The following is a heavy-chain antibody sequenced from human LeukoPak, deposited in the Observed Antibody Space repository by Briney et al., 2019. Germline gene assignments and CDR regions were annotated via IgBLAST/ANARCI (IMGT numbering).Heavy chain of an antibody. Sequence: GGSLRLSRAASGFTLRSYAMTSVRQAPGKEREWVSAISGSGGSTYYADSVKGRFTISRDNSTNTLYLQMTSLRAEDTAVHYCAKATTYVKPSLFDYWGQGTLVTVSS. V-gene: IGHV3-23*01. CDR1: GFTLRSYA. CDR3: AKATTYVKPSLFDY. J-gene: IGHJ4*02. D-gene: IGHD1-1*01. CDR2: ISGSGGST.